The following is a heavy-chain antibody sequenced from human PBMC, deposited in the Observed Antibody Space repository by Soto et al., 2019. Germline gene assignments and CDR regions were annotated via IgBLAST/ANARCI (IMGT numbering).Heavy chain of an antibody. CDR1: GGSISSGNW. CDR2: IYHSGST. J-gene: IGHJ5*02. D-gene: IGHD3-22*01. Sequence: SETLSLTCAVSGGSISSGNWWSWGRQPPGKGLEWIGEIYHSGSTNYNPSLKSRVTISVDKSKNQFSLKLSSVTAADTAVYYCAREFLYYYDSSGYFGWFDPWGQGTLVT. V-gene: IGHV4-4*02. CDR3: AREFLYYYDSSGYFGWFDP.